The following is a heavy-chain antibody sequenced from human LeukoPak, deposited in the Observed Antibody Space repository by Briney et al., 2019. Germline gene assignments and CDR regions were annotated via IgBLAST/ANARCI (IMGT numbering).Heavy chain of an antibody. Sequence: GGSLRLSCAASGFTFSSYAMSWVRQAPGKGLEWVSAISGSGGSTCYADSVKGRFTISRDNSKNTLYLQMNSLRAGDTAVYYCARFPIIAAAGTLDYWGQGTLVTVSS. D-gene: IGHD6-13*01. CDR2: ISGSGGST. J-gene: IGHJ4*02. V-gene: IGHV3-23*01. CDR1: GFTFSSYA. CDR3: ARFPIIAAAGTLDY.